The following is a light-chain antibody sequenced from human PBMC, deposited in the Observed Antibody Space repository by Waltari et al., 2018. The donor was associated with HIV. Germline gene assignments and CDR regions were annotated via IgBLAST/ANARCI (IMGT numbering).Light chain of an antibody. Sequence: EIVMTQSPATLSVSPGERAILSCRAMQSVSSNLAWYQQEPGQAPRLLIYSASTRATGVPARFSGSGSGTDFTLTISSLQSEDFAVYHCQQYNNWPPYTFGQGTRLEIK. V-gene: IGKV3-15*01. CDR3: QQYNNWPPYT. CDR2: SAS. J-gene: IGKJ2*01. CDR1: QSVSSN.